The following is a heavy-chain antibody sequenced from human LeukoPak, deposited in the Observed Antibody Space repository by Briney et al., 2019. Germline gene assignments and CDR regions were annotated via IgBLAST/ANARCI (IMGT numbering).Heavy chain of an antibody. D-gene: IGHD3-22*01. V-gene: IGHV4-4*07. Sequence: SETLSLTCTVSGGSISSYYWSWIRQPAGKGLEWIGRIYSSGSTNYNPSLKSRVTMSVDTSKNHFSLKLSSVTAADTAVYYCARDSYYYDSSGYAPLRYWGQGTLVTVSS. J-gene: IGHJ4*02. CDR3: ARDSYYYDSSGYAPLRY. CDR2: IYSSGST. CDR1: GGSISSYY.